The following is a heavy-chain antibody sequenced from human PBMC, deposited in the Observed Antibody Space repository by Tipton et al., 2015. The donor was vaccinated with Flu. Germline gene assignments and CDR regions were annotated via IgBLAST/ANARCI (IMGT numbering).Heavy chain of an antibody. V-gene: IGHV4-34*01. CDR1: GGSFSGYF. J-gene: IGHJ4*02. CDR2: IYHSGST. CDR3: ARHTGDSVRGVIDY. D-gene: IGHD3-10*02. Sequence: TPSLTCAVNGGSFSGYFWSWIRQPPGKGLEWIGTIYHSGSTYYNPSLKSRLTISVDTSRNQFSLKLTSVTAADTAVYYCARHTGDSVRGVIDYWGQGTLVTVSS.